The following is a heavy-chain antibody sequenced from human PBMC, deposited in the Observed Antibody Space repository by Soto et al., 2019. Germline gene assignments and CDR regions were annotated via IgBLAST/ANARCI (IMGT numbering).Heavy chain of an antibody. Sequence: QITLKESGPTLVKPTQTLTLTCTFSGFSLSTSGVGVGWIRQPPGKALEWLALIYWNDDKRYSPSLKSRLTITKDTSKNQVVLTMTNMDPVDTATYYFAHSFLEWLSTNWFDPWGQGTLVTVSS. CDR2: IYWNDDK. CDR3: AHSFLEWLSTNWFDP. J-gene: IGHJ5*02. D-gene: IGHD3-3*01. V-gene: IGHV2-5*01. CDR1: GFSLSTSGVG.